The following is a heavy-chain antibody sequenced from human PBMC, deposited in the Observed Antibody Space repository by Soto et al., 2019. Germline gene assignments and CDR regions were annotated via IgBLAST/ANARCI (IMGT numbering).Heavy chain of an antibody. J-gene: IGHJ6*02. CDR1: GGTFSSYA. Sequence: SVKVSCKAPGGTFSSYAISWVRQAPGQGLEWMGGIIPIFGTANYAQKFQGRVTITADESTSTAYMELSSLRSEDTAVYYCARDARVGSSSPYYYYGMDVWGQGTTVTVSS. CDR3: ARDARVGSSSPYYYYGMDV. CDR2: IIPIFGTA. V-gene: IGHV1-69*13. D-gene: IGHD6-6*01.